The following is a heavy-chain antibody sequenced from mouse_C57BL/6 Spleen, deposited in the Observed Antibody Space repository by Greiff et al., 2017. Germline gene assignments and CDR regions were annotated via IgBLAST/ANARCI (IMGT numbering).Heavy chain of an antibody. Sequence: QVQLKESGPELVKPGASVKISCKASGYAFSSSWMNWVKQRPGKGLEWIGRIYPGDGDTNYNGKFKGKATLTADKSSSTAYMQLSSLTSEDSAVXFCARGTVVAEAMDYWGQGTSVTVSS. CDR3: ARGTVVAEAMDY. J-gene: IGHJ4*01. D-gene: IGHD1-1*01. V-gene: IGHV1-82*01. CDR2: IYPGDGDT. CDR1: GYAFSSSW.